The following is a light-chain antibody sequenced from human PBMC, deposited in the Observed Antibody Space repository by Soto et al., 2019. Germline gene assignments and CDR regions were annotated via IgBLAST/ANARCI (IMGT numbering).Light chain of an antibody. Sequence: QPVLTQPPSVSGAPGQRVTISCTGSSSTIGAGYDVHWYQQLPGTAPKLLIYANINRPSGVPDRFSGSKSGTSASLAITGLQAEDEADYYCQSYDSSLPGVIFGGGTKVTVL. J-gene: IGLJ2*01. CDR3: QSYDSSLPGVI. CDR2: ANI. V-gene: IGLV1-40*01. CDR1: SSTIGAGYD.